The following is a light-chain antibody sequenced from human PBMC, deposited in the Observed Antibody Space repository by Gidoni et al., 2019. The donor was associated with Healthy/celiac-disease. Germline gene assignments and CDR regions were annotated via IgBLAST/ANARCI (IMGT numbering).Light chain of an antibody. Sequence: QSVLTQPPSVSAAPGQKVTISCSGSSPNIGNNYVSWYQQLPGTAPKLLIYDNNKRPSGIPGRFSGSKSGTSATLGITGLQTGDEADYYCGTWDSSMSAWVFGGGTKLTVL. CDR1: SPNIGNNY. CDR3: GTWDSSMSAWV. CDR2: DNN. J-gene: IGLJ3*02. V-gene: IGLV1-51*01.